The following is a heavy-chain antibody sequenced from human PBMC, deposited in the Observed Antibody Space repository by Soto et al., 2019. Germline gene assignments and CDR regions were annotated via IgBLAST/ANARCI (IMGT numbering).Heavy chain of an antibody. CDR2: INAGNGNT. CDR1: GYTFPSYA. Sequence: XSVKDSCQASGYTFPSYAIHWVRQAPGQRLEWMGWINAGNGNTKYSQKFQGRVIITRDTSAGTAYMELGSLKSDDTAIYYCAKDCSGASCGFDIWGQGTLVTVSS. J-gene: IGHJ4*02. CDR3: AKDCSGASCGFDI. D-gene: IGHD2-15*01. V-gene: IGHV1-3*01.